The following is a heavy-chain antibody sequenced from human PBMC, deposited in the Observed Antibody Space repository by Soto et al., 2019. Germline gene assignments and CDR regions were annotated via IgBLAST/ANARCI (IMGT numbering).Heavy chain of an antibody. CDR2: IYHSGST. CDR3: ARPRVAATAYDAFDI. Sequence: SETLSLTCAVSGYSISSGYYCGWIRQPPGKGLEWIGNIYHSGSTYYNPSLKSRVTISVDTSKNQFSLRLSSVTAADTAVYYCARPRVAATAYDAFDIWGQGTLVTVSS. J-gene: IGHJ3*02. CDR1: GYSISSGYY. D-gene: IGHD6-19*01. V-gene: IGHV4-38-2*01.